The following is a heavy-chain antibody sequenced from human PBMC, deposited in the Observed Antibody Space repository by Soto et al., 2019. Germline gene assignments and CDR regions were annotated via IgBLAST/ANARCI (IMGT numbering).Heavy chain of an antibody. CDR3: ARVTWDGSGSYSIYYGMDV. D-gene: IGHD3-10*01. CDR1: GGTFSSYA. J-gene: IGHJ6*02. V-gene: IGHV1-69*13. CDR2: IIPIFGTA. Sequence: GASVKVSCKASGGTFSSYAISWVRQAPGQGLEWMGGIIPIFGTANYAQKFQGRVTITADESTSTAYMELSSLRSEDTAVYYCARVTWDGSGSYSIYYGMDVWGQGTTVTVYS.